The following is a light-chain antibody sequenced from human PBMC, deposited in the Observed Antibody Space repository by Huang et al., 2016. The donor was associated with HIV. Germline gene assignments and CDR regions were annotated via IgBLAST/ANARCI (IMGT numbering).Light chain of an antibody. CDR3: QQTYSTPKT. CDR2: STS. Sequence: DIQMTQSPSSLSASVGDRVTITCRTSQRISSYLHWFQHKPGKAPKLLIHSTSSLQGGVSSRFSGSGSGTHFTLTINSLQPEDSATYYCQQTYSTPKTFGQGPSWRSN. J-gene: IGKJ2*01. V-gene: IGKV1-39*01. CDR1: QRISSY.